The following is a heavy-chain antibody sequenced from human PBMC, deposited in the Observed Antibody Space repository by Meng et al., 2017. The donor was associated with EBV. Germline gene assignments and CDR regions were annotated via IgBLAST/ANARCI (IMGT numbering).Heavy chain of an antibody. Sequence: QLPLQESGPGLVKPSETLSLTCTISGGSISSSSYYWGWIRPPPGKGLEWIGSIYYSGSTYYNPSLKSRVTISVDTSKNQFSLKLSSVTAADTAVYYCARSSPVRFGELSNWGQGTLVTVS. J-gene: IGHJ4*02. CDR3: ARSSPVRFGELSN. V-gene: IGHV4-39*07. CDR2: IYYSGST. CDR1: GGSISSSSYY. D-gene: IGHD3-10*01.